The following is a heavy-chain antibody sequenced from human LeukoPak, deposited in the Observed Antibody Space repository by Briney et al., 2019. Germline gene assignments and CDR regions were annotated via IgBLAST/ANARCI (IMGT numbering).Heavy chain of an antibody. J-gene: IGHJ4*02. Sequence: GGSLRLSCGASGVTFSNYAMNWVRQAPGKGLEWVSVITGDGVTTHYADSVKGRFTISRDNYKNTVYLQMNRLRVEDKAVYYCAKGAYYDYIWGSYRNYYFDYWGQGTLATVSS. CDR2: ITGDGVTT. V-gene: IGHV3-23*01. CDR3: AKGAYYDYIWGSYRNYYFDY. D-gene: IGHD3-16*02. CDR1: GVTFSNYA.